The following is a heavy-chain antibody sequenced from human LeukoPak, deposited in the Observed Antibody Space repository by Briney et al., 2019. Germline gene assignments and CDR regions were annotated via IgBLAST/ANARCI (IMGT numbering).Heavy chain of an antibody. D-gene: IGHD4-11*01. CDR1: GASFSGYY. CDR3: ARVPDYSNKNWFDP. V-gene: IGHV4-34*01. Sequence: PSETLSLTCAVYGASFSGYYWTWIRQPPGKGLEWIGEITHRGSTYYNPSLKSRVTISVDTSKNQFSLKLSSVTAADTAVYYCARVPDYSNKNWFDPWGQGTLVTVSS. CDR2: ITHRGST. J-gene: IGHJ5*02.